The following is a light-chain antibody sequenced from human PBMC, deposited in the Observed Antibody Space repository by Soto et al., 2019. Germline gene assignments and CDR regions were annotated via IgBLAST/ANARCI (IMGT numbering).Light chain of an antibody. J-gene: IGKJ4*01. CDR2: WAS. V-gene: IGKV4-1*01. CDR3: QQYYSTPFT. Sequence: DTVMTQSPDSLAVSLGERATINCKSSQSVLYSSNNKNYLAWYQQKPGQPPKLLMYWASTRQSGVPDRFSGSGSGTDFTLTISSLQAEDAAVYYCQQYYSTPFTFGGGTKVEI. CDR1: QSVLYSSNNKNY.